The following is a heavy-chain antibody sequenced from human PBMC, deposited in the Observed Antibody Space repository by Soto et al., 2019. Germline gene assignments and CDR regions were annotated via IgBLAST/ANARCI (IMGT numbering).Heavy chain of an antibody. CDR2: INPSGGST. D-gene: IGHD6-19*01. CDR3: ARVEVAGTSWFDP. J-gene: IGHJ5*02. V-gene: IGHV1-46*01. CDR1: GYSFTSCY. Sequence: ASVKVSCKASGYSFTSCYRRWVRQAPGQGLEWMGIINPSGGSTSYAQKFQGRVTMTRDTSISTAYMELSRLRSDDTAVYYCARVEVAGTSWFDPWGQGTLVTVSS.